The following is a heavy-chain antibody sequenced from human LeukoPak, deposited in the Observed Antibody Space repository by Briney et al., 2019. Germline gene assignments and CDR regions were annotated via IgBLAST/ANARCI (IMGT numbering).Heavy chain of an antibody. CDR3: AKDRGDVVAAATVRFDP. CDR1: GFTFRIYA. V-gene: IGHV3-23*01. Sequence: GGSLRLSCAGSGFTFRIYAMSWVRQAPGQGLEWVSTISGSGGSTFYADSVKGRFTTSRDNSKNTLYLQMNSLRADDTAVYHCAKDRGDVVAAATVRFDPWGQGTLVTVSS. CDR2: ISGSGGST. D-gene: IGHD2-15*01. J-gene: IGHJ5*02.